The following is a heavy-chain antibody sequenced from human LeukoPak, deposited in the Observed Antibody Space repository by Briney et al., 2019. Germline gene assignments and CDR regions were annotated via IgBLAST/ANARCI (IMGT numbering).Heavy chain of an antibody. J-gene: IGHJ5*02. CDR2: ISYDGSNK. Sequence: GGSLRLSCAASGFTFSSYAMHWVRQAPGKGLEWVAVISYDGSNKYYADSVKGRFTISRDNSKNTLYLQMNSLRAEDTAVYYCARDKGIAARLNWFDPWGQGTLVTVSS. CDR1: GFTFSSYA. V-gene: IGHV3-30-3*01. CDR3: ARDKGIAARLNWFDP. D-gene: IGHD6-6*01.